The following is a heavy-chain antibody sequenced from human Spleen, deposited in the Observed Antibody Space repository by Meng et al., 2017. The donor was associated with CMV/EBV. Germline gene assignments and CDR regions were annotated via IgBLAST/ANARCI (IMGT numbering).Heavy chain of an antibody. CDR1: GFTFDDYG. V-gene: IGHV3-20*04. D-gene: IGHD5-12*01. CDR3: ARVQGYLIDY. J-gene: IGHJ4*02. Sequence: LSLTCAASGFTFDDYGKSWVRQVPGKGLEWVSRINWNGGWRGYADSVKGRFTISRDKAKNSLYLQMNSLRAEDTAVYYCARVQGYLIDYWGQGTLVTVSS. CDR2: INWNGGWR.